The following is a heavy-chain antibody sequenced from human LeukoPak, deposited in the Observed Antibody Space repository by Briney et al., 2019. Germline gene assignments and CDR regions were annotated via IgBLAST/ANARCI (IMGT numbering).Heavy chain of an antibody. CDR1: GGTFSSYA. CDR2: IIPILGIA. Sequence: SVKVSCKASGGTFSSYAIIWVRQAPGQGLEWMGRIIPILGIANYAQKFQGRVTITADKSTSTAYMELSSLRSEDTAVYYCARAYDILTGYFPLGFDYWGQGTLVTVSS. J-gene: IGHJ4*02. CDR3: ARAYDILTGYFPLGFDY. D-gene: IGHD3-9*01. V-gene: IGHV1-69*04.